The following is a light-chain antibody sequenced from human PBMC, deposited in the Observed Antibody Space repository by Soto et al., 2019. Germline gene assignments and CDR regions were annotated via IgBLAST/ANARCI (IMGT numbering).Light chain of an antibody. CDR1: SGHSDYA. J-gene: IGLJ3*02. CDR2: VTSDGSH. CDR3: QAWGTGGV. Sequence: QLVLTQSPSASASPGASVNLTCTLSSGHSDYAIAWHQQQPEKGPRHLMKVTSDGSHTKGVGIPDRFSGSSSGADRYLTIASLRSDDEADYYWQAWGTGGVFGGGTKVTVL. V-gene: IGLV4-69*01.